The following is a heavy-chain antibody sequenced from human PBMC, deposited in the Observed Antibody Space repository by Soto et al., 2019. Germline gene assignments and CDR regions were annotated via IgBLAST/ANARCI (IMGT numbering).Heavy chain of an antibody. D-gene: IGHD3-3*01. CDR1: GGTFSSYT. CDR2: IIPILGIA. Sequence: SVKVSCKASGGTFSSYTISWVRQAPGQGLEWMGRIIPILGIANYAQKFQGRVTITADKSTSTAYMELSSLRSEDTAVYYCARGRRETFFSFYYYCLDDWGKGSTVTVPS. CDR3: ARGRRETFFSFYYYCLDD. V-gene: IGHV1-69*02. J-gene: IGHJ6*03.